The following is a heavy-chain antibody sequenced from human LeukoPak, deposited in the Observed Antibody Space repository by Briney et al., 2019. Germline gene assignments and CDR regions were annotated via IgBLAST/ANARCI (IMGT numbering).Heavy chain of an antibody. CDR1: GFTFSSYA. V-gene: IGHV3-23*01. D-gene: IGHD3-22*01. J-gene: IGHJ4*02. CDR3: AKDFGYYDSSGYSSYFGY. CDR2: ISGSGGST. Sequence: GGSLRLSCAASGFTFSSYAMSWVRQAPGKGLGWVSAISGSGGSTYYADSVKGRFTISRDNSKNTLYLQMNSLRAEDTAVYYCAKDFGYYDSSGYSSYFGYWGQGTLVTVSS.